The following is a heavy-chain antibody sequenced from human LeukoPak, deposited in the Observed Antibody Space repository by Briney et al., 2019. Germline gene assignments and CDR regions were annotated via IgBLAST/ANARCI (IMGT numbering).Heavy chain of an antibody. V-gene: IGHV3-30-3*01. CDR1: GVTFSNYA. D-gene: IGHD5-18*01. Sequence: GGSLRLSCAASGVTFSNYAMHWVRQAPGKGLEWVAVISYDGSNKHYSDSVKGRFTISRDNSKNTLYLQMTSLRAEDTAVYYCVRDRYGYFAPDYWGQGTLVTVSS. CDR3: VRDRYGYFAPDY. J-gene: IGHJ4*02. CDR2: ISYDGSNK.